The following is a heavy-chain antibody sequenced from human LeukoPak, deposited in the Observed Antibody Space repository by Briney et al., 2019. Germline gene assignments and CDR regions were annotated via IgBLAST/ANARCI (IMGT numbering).Heavy chain of an antibody. V-gene: IGHV5-51*01. Sequence: PGESLKISCKGSGYSFTSYWIGWVRQMPGKGLEWMGIIHPGDSDTRYSPSFQGQVTISADKSISTAYLQWSSLKASDTAMYYCARRSNRYSGSWDDFDYWGQGTLVTVSS. CDR3: ARRSNRYSGSWDDFDY. CDR1: GYSFTSYW. D-gene: IGHD6-13*01. CDR2: IHPGDSDT. J-gene: IGHJ4*02.